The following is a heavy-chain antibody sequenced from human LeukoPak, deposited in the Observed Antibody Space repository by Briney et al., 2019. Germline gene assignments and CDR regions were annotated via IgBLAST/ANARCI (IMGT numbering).Heavy chain of an antibody. V-gene: IGHV4-39*01. CDR1: GGSISSNSYY. Sequence: SETLSLTCTVSGGSISSNSYYWGWIRQPPGTGLEYIGSIYYSGSTYYNPSLKSRVTISVDTSKNQFSLRLSSVTAADTAMYYCARRGYNFGYFDYWSQGTLVTVSS. D-gene: IGHD5-18*01. CDR3: ARRGYNFGYFDY. CDR2: IYYSGST. J-gene: IGHJ4*02.